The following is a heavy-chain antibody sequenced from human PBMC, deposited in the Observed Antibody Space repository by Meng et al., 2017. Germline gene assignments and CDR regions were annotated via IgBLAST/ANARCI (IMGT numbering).Heavy chain of an antibody. V-gene: IGHV3-53*02. D-gene: IGHD1-26*01. CDR1: GFTVSSNY. CDR2: IYSGGST. CDR3: ARGGSYYSY. Sequence: EVQLGGTGGGLSQPGESLGLSCAASGFTVSSNYMGWVRQAPGKGLEWVSVIYSGGSTYYADSVKGRFTISRDNSKNTLYLQMNSLRAEDTAVYYCARGGSYYSYWGQGTLVTVSS. J-gene: IGHJ4*02.